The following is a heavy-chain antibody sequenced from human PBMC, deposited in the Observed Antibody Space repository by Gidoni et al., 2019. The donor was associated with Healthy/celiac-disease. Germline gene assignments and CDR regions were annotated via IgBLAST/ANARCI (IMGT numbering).Heavy chain of an antibody. D-gene: IGHD5-18*01. CDR1: GFTFDDYA. J-gene: IGHJ4*02. Sequence: EVQLVESGGGLVQPGRSLRLSCAASGFTFDDYAMHWVRQAPGKGLEWVSGISWNSGSIGYADSVKGRFTISRDNAKNSLYLQMNSLRAEDTALYYCAKDMHGYSYGESFDYWGQGTLVTVSS. V-gene: IGHV3-9*01. CDR3: AKDMHGYSYGESFDY. CDR2: ISWNSGSI.